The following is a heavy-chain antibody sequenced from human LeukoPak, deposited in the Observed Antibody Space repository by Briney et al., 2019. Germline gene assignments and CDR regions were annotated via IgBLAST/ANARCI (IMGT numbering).Heavy chain of an antibody. CDR2: IYHSGRT. Sequence: PSETLSLTCTVSGYSISSGYYWGWIRQPPGKGLEWIGSIYHSGRTFYNPSLKSRVTISVDTSKNQSSLKLSSVTAADTAVYYCARQYSDILTGYHRGELYWYFDLWGRGTLVTVSS. CDR1: GYSISSGYY. J-gene: IGHJ2*01. CDR3: ARQYSDILTGYHRGELYWYFDL. V-gene: IGHV4-38-2*02. D-gene: IGHD3-9*01.